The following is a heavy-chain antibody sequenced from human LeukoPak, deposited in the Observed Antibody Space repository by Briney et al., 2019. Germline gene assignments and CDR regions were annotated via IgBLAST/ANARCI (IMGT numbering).Heavy chain of an antibody. J-gene: IGHJ4*02. CDR2: IRSKANSYAT. CDR3: SSPYYDSSGYWSPLDY. V-gene: IGHV3-73*01. CDR1: GFTFSGSA. Sequence: GGSLRLSCPASGFTFSGSAMHWVRQASGKGLEWVGRIRSKANSYATAYAASVKGRFTISRDDSKNTAYLQMNSLKTEDTAVYYCSSPYYDSSGYWSPLDYWGQGTLVTVSS. D-gene: IGHD3-22*01.